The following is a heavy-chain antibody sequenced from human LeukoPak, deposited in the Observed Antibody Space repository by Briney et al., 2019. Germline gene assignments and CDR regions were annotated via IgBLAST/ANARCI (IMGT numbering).Heavy chain of an antibody. CDR3: GRKISVYVWGSYRYTNHYGMDV. J-gene: IGHJ6*02. CDR1: GYTFTSYD. CDR2: ICAYNGTS. V-gene: IGHV1-18*04. Sequence: GASVKVSCKASGYTFTSYDISWVRQAPGQGLEWMGWICAYNGTSNYAPKLQGRVTMSTDTSTRKAYMELRSMISDDTGVYYCGRKISVYVWGSYRYTNHYGMDVWGQGTTVTVSS. D-gene: IGHD3-16*02.